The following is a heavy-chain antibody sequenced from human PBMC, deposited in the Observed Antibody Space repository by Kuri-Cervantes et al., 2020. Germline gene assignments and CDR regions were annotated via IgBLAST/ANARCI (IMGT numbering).Heavy chain of an antibody. V-gene: IGHV1-69*04. J-gene: IGHJ4*02. Sequence: SVKVPCKASGYTFSSYTISWVRQAPGQGLGWMGRIIPILGIANYAQKFQGRVTITADKSTSTAYMELSSLRSEDTAVYYCARDEYYDSSGYPCWGQGTLVTVSS. D-gene: IGHD3-22*01. CDR2: IIPILGIA. CDR1: GYTFSSYT. CDR3: ARDEYYDSSGYPC.